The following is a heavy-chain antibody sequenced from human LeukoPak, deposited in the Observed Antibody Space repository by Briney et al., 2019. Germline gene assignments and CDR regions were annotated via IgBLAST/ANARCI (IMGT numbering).Heavy chain of an antibody. CDR1: GDSVSSNSAA. CDR2: TYYRSKWYN. D-gene: IGHD3-22*01. CDR3: ARVAYDSSGYCPKHFDY. J-gene: IGHJ4*02. V-gene: IGHV6-1*01. Sequence: SQTLSLTCAISGDSVSSNSAAWNWIRQSPSRGLEWLGRTYYRSKWYNDYAVSVKSRITINPDTSKNQFSLQLNSVTPEDTAVYYCARVAYDSSGYCPKHFDYWGQGTLVTVSS.